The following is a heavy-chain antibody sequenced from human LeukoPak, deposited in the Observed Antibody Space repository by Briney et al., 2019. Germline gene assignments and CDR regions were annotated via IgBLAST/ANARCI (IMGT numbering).Heavy chain of an antibody. CDR3: ASARTTAFMDV. V-gene: IGHV4-4*07. CDR1: GGSISSYY. Sequence: SETLSLTCTVSGGSISSYYCSWLRQPAGKGLEWIGRIYTSGSTNYNPSLKSRVTMSVDTSKNQFSLKLSSVTAADTAVYYCASARTTAFMDVWGKGTTVTVSS. CDR2: IYTSGST. D-gene: IGHD2-2*01. J-gene: IGHJ6*04.